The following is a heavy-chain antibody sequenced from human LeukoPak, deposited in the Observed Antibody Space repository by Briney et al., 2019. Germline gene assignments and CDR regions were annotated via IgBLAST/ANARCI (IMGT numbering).Heavy chain of an antibody. CDR1: GGSISSGGYS. Sequence: SETLSLTCAVSGGSISSGGYSWSWIRQPPGKGLEWIGYIYHSGSTYYNPSLKSRVTISVDRSKNQFSLKLSSVTAADTAVDYCAASYYYGSGSAVDAFYIWGQGKMVTVSS. D-gene: IGHD3-10*01. CDR2: IYHSGST. CDR3: AASYYYGSGSAVDAFYI. V-gene: IGHV4-30-2*01. J-gene: IGHJ3*02.